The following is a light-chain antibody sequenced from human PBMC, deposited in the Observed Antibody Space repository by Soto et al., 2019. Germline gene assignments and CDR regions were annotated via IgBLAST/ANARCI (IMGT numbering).Light chain of an antibody. CDR3: QQYNNWPRT. J-gene: IGKJ3*01. CDR2: SVS. CDR1: QSVSSN. V-gene: IGKV3D-15*01. Sequence: EIEMTQSPATLSVSPGERATLSCRASQSVSSNLAWYQQKPGQAPRLLLYSVSTRATGIPARFSGSWSGTEFTLTINSLQSEDFAVYYCQQYNNWPRTFGPGTKVDFK.